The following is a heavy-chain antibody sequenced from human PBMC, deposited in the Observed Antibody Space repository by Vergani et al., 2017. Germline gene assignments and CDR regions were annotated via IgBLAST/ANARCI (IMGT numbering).Heavy chain of an antibody. J-gene: IGHJ6*02. V-gene: IGHV3-23*01. D-gene: IGHD5-18*01. Sequence: EVQLLESGGGLVQPGGSLRLSCAASGFTFSSYAMSWVRQAPGKGLEWVSAISGSGGSTYYADSVKGRFTISRDNSKNTLYLQMNSLRAEDTAVYYCAKSAYTAMAREEIYYYGMDVWGQGTTVTVSS. CDR2: ISGSGGST. CDR1: GFTFSSYA. CDR3: AKSAYTAMAREEIYYYGMDV.